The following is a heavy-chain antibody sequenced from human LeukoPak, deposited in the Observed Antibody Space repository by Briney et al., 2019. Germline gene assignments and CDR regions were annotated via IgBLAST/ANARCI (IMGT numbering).Heavy chain of an antibody. Sequence: PGGSLRLSCAASGFTFSNYAMSWVRQAPGKGLEWVSAVSGSGGSTYYADSVKGRFTISRDNSKNTLYLQMNNLRAEDTAVYYCARSTLWFGADYWGQGTLVTVSS. V-gene: IGHV3-23*01. CDR3: ARSTLWFGADY. J-gene: IGHJ4*02. CDR1: GFTFSNYA. CDR2: VSGSGGST. D-gene: IGHD3-10*01.